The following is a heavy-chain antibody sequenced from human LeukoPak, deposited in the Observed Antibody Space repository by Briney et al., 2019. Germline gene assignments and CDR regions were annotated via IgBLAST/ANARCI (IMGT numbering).Heavy chain of an antibody. CDR1: AGTFSSYA. CDR2: IIPIFGTA. V-gene: IGHV1-69*05. Sequence: ASVKVSCKASAGTFSSYAISWVRQAPGQGLEWMGGIIPIFGTANYAQKFQGRVTITTDESTSTAYMELSSLRSEDTAVYYCARAKVLGLYNWFDPWGQGTLVTVSS. CDR3: ARAKVLGLYNWFDP. J-gene: IGHJ5*02.